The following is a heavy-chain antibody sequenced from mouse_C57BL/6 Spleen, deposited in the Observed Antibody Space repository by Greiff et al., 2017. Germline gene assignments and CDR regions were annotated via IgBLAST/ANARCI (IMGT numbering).Heavy chain of an antibody. V-gene: IGHV14-4*01. J-gene: IGHJ2*01. Sequence: EVQLQQSGAELVRPGASVKLSCTASGFNIKDDYMHWVKQRPEQGLEWIGWLDPENGDTEYASKFQGKATITADTSSNTAYLQLSSLTSEDTAVYYCTTFTVVLSYYFDYWGQGTTLTVSS. CDR1: GFNIKDDY. CDR3: TTFTVVLSYYFDY. CDR2: LDPENGDT. D-gene: IGHD1-1*01.